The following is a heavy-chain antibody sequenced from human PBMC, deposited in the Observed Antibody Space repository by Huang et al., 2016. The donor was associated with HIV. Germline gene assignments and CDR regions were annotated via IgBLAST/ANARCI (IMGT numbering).Heavy chain of an antibody. Sequence: QLQLQGSGPGLVKPSETLSLTCTVSGGSITSSSYSWGWIRQPPGRGLEWVGSIYYRGSTDYNPSLKSRVTVSVDTSKNHVSLKLSSVTAADTAVYYCARHFSYYDSSGYTPWDAFDIWGQGTMVTVSS. V-gene: IGHV4-39*01. CDR1: GGSITSSSYS. CDR3: ARHFSYYDSSGYTPWDAFDI. CDR2: IYYRGST. D-gene: IGHD3-22*01. J-gene: IGHJ3*02.